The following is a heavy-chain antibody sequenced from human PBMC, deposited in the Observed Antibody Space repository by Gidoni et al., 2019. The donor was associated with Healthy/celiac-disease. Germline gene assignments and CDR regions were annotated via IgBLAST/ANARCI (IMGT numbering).Heavy chain of an antibody. J-gene: IGHJ2*01. CDR1: GFTFSRYG. Sequence: QVQLVESGGGVVQPGRSLRLSCAASGFTFSRYGMHWVRQAPGKGLEWVAVISYDGSNKYYADSVKGRYTISRDNSKNTLYLQMNSLRAEDTAVYYCAKVYYGGYNGGYFDLWGRGTLVTVSS. V-gene: IGHV3-30*18. CDR2: ISYDGSNK. CDR3: AKVYYGGYNGGYFDL. D-gene: IGHD3-16*01.